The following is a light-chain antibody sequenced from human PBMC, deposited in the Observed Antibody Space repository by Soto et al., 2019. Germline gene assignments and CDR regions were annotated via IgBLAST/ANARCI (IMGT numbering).Light chain of an antibody. Sequence: EIVLTQSPATLSFSPGQRATLSCRASQSVSSYLAWYQQKPGQAPRLLIYDASNRATGIPARFSGSGSGTDFTLTISSLEPEDFAVYYCQQRSNWPPTFGQGTMVDIK. V-gene: IGKV3-11*01. CDR3: QQRSNWPPT. J-gene: IGKJ1*01. CDR1: QSVSSY. CDR2: DAS.